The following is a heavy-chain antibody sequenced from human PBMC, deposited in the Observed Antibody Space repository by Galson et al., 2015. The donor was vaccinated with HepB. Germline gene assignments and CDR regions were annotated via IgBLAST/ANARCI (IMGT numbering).Heavy chain of an antibody. V-gene: IGHV3-30*04. CDR3: ATGGYDISTHFDY. Sequence: LRLSCAASGFPFSSYAMHWVRQAPGKGLEWVAVISYDGSNKYYADSVKGRFTISRDNSKNTLYLQMNSLRAEDTAVYYCATGGYDISTHFDYWGQGTLVTVSS. CDR1: GFPFSSYA. D-gene: IGHD3-9*01. CDR2: ISYDGSNK. J-gene: IGHJ4*02.